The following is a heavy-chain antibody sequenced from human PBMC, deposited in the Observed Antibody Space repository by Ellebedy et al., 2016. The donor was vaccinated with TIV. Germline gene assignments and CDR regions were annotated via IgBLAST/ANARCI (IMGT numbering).Heavy chain of an antibody. J-gene: IGHJ4*03. CDR1: GFTFSPYS. CDR3: ARVRFGDTAVDY. V-gene: IGHV3-48*04. Sequence: GESLKISCAASGFTFSPYSMNWVRQAPGKGLEWVSYISGSSLTKFYADSVKGRFTISRDNAGSSLYLQMDSLRVEDTAVYYCARVRFGDTAVDYWGQGTLVTVSS. D-gene: IGHD2-21*01. CDR2: ISGSSLTK.